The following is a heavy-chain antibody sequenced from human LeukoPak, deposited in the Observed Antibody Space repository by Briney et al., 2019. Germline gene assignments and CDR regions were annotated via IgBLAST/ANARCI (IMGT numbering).Heavy chain of an antibody. Sequence: SVKVSCKASGGTFSSYDISWVLQAPGQGLEWMGRIIPIFGTANYAQKFQGRVTITTDESTSTAYMELSSLRSEDTAVYYCAREEGGSSSSDFWGQGTLVTVSS. CDR2: IIPIFGTA. V-gene: IGHV1-69*05. CDR3: AREEGGSSSSDF. CDR1: GGTFSSYD. D-gene: IGHD6-6*01. J-gene: IGHJ4*02.